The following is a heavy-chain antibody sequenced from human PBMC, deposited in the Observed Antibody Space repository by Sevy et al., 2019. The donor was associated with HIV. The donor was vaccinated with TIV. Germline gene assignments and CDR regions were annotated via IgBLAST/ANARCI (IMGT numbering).Heavy chain of an antibody. CDR3: AGARLRTTADYYYYGMDV. CDR1: GYTFTSYD. J-gene: IGHJ6*02. V-gene: IGHV1-8*01. D-gene: IGHD4-17*01. CDR2: MNPNSGNT. Sequence: ASVKVSCKASGYTFTSYDINWVRQATGQGLEWMGWMNPNSGNTGYAQKFQGRVTMTRNTSISTASMELSSLRPEGTAGYYCAGARLRTTADYYYYGMDVWGQGTTVTVSS.